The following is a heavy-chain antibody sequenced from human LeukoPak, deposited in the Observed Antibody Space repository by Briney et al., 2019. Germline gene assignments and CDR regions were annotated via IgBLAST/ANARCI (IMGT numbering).Heavy chain of an antibody. D-gene: IGHD1-1*01. Sequence: GRSRRLSFAASGFSFSSYGMHWVRQTPGKGLEWVALILHDGSNSFYADSVKGRFTISRDNSKNTVYLQMNSLTVEDTGVYYCSKRTETTEFDYWGQGTLVTVSS. CDR1: GFSFSSYG. CDR2: ILHDGSNS. CDR3: SKRTETTEFDY. J-gene: IGHJ4*02. V-gene: IGHV3-30*18.